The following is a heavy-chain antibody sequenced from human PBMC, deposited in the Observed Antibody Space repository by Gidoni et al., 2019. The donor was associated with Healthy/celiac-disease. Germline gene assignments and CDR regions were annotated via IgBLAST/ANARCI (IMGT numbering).Heavy chain of an antibody. CDR2: ISYDGSNQ. J-gene: IGHJ4*02. V-gene: IGHV3-30*04. CDR3: ARALYYDSSGNLDY. Sequence: QGQLVESGGGVVQPGRSLRLSCAALGCTFSSYAMDWVRQAPGKWLGWVSVISYDGSNQYYADSVKGRFTISRDNSKNTLYLQMNSLRAEDTAVYYCARALYYDSSGNLDYWGQGTLVTVSS. CDR1: GCTFSSYA. D-gene: IGHD3-22*01.